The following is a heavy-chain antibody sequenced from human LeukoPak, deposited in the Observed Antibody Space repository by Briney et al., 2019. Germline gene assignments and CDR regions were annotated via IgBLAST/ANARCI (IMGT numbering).Heavy chain of an antibody. CDR1: GGSFSGYY. Sequence: SETLSLTCAVYGGSFSGYYWSWIRQPPGKGLEWIGKINHSGSTNYNPSLKSRVTISVDTSKNQFSLKLSSVTAADTAVYYCARVALVGIAAAGSPYYFDYWGQGTLVTVSS. D-gene: IGHD6-13*01. J-gene: IGHJ4*02. CDR2: INHSGST. V-gene: IGHV4-34*01. CDR3: ARVALVGIAAAGSPYYFDY.